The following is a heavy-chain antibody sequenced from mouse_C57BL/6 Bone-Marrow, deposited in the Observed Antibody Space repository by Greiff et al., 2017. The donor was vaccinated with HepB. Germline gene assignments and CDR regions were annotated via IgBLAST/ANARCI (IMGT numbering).Heavy chain of an antibody. D-gene: IGHD2-5*01. V-gene: IGHV5-17*01. Sequence: EVQLVESGGGLVKPGGSLKLSCAASGFTFSDYGMHWVRQAPEKGLEWVAYISSGSSTIYYADTVKGRFTIARDNAKNTLFLQMTSLRSEDTAMYYCAMDHSKGDAMDYWGQGTSVTVSS. CDR3: AMDHSKGDAMDY. J-gene: IGHJ4*01. CDR1: GFTFSDYG. CDR2: ISSGSSTI.